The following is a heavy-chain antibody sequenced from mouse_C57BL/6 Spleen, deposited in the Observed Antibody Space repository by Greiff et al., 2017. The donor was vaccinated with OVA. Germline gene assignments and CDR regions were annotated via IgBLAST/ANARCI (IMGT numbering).Heavy chain of an antibody. CDR1: GYTFTEYT. V-gene: IGHV1-62-2*01. J-gene: IGHJ3*01. D-gene: IGHD1-1*01. CDR3: ERHEKGACGREPWCAY. Sequence: QVQLKESGAELVKPGASVKLSCKASGYTFTEYTIHWVKQRSGQGLEWIGWFYPGSGSIKYNEKFKDKATLTADNSSSTVYMELRRMTSEESAGYFCERHEKGACGREPWCAYWGQGTLFTVSA. CDR2: FYPGSGSI.